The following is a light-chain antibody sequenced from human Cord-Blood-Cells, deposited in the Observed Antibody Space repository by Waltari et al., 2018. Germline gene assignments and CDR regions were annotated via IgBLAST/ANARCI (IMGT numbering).Light chain of an antibody. V-gene: IGKV3-20*01. CDR2: GAS. CDR1: QSVSSSY. Sequence: EIVLTQSPGTLSLSPGERATLSCRASQSVSSSYLAWYQQKPGQAPMLLIYGASSRDTGIPDRFSGSGSGTDFTLTISRLEPDDFAVYYCQQYSSSIVTFGPGTKLDIK. J-gene: IGKJ3*01. CDR3: QQYSSSIVT.